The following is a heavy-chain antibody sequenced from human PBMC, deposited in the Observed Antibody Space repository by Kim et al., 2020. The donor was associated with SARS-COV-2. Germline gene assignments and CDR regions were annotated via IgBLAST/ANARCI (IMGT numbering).Heavy chain of an antibody. Sequence: GYAQKYQGRVTRTRNTAISTAYMELRSLRSEDTAVYYCARGRRTSSCFDYWGQGTLVTVSS. CDR3: ARGRRTSSCFDY. V-gene: IGHV1-8*01. J-gene: IGHJ4*02.